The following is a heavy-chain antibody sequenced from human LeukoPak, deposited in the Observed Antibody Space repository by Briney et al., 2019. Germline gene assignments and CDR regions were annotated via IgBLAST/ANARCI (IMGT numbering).Heavy chain of an antibody. CDR1: GFTFSSYA. V-gene: IGHV3-23*01. CDR2: ISGSGGST. CDR3: ARDLLSLGWFDY. D-gene: IGHD3-9*01. J-gene: IGHJ4*02. Sequence: TGGSLRLSCAASGFTFSSYAMSWVRQAPGKGLEWVSAISGSGGSTYYADSVKGRFTISRDNSKNTLYLQMNSLRAEDTAVYYCARDLLSLGWFDYWGQGTLVTVSS.